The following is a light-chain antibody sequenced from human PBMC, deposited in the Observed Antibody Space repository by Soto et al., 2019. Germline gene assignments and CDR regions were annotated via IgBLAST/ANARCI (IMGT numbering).Light chain of an antibody. CDR3: SSYTSSNTYV. Sequence: HSALTQPPSVSGSPGQSVAISCTGTSSDVGSYNRVSWYQQPPGTAPKVMIYEVSNRPSGFPDRFSGSKAGNTASLTISGLQAEDEADYYCSSYTSSNTYVFGTGTKLTVL. CDR1: SSDVGSYNR. CDR2: EVS. V-gene: IGLV2-18*02. J-gene: IGLJ1*01.